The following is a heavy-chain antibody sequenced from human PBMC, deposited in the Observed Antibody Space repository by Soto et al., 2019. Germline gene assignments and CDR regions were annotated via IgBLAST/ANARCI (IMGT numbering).Heavy chain of an antibody. Sequence: QVQLVQSGAEVKKPGSSVKVSCKASGGTFSSYAISWVRQAPGQGLEWMGGIIPIFGTANYAQKFQGRFTITPDESTSTAYMELNRLSSEDTAVYYCARAGWELPFGEDYWGQGTLVIVSS. V-gene: IGHV1-69*05. D-gene: IGHD1-26*01. CDR2: IIPIFGTA. J-gene: IGHJ4*02. CDR1: GGTFSSYA. CDR3: ARAGWELPFGEDY.